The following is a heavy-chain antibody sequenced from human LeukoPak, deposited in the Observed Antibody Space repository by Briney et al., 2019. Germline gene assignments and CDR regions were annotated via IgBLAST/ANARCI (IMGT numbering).Heavy chain of an antibody. CDR2: MNPNSGNT. V-gene: IGHV1-8*03. Sequence: ASVKVSCKASGYTFTFYDINWVRQATGQGLEWMGWMNPNSGNTGYALNFLGRITITRDTSTSMAYMELSSLRSEDTAVYYCARGRRDVFDIWGQGTTVTVS. J-gene: IGHJ3*02. CDR3: ARGRRDVFDI. CDR1: GYTFTFYD.